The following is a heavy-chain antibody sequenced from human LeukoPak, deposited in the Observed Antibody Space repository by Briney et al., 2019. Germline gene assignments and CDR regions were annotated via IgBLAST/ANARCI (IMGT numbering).Heavy chain of an antibody. CDR3: ARGHYYDSSGTQAYNWFDP. J-gene: IGHJ5*02. CDR1: GFTFSSYD. V-gene: IGHV3-13*01. D-gene: IGHD3-22*01. CDR2: IGTAGDT. Sequence: GGPLRLPCAASGFTFSSYDMHWARHATGKGLEWVSAIGTAGDTNYPGSVKGRFTISRENAKNSLYLQMNSLRAGDTAVYYCARGHYYDSSGTQAYNWFDPWGEGTLVTVSS.